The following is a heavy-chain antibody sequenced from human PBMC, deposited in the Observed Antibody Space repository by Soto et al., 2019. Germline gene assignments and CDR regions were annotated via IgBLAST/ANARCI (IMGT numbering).Heavy chain of an antibody. CDR3: ARSIRYYYDSSGYYPQRYYYYGMDV. Sequence: ASVKVSCKTSGFTFSTSAVHWVRQARGHRLQWIGWIDVGSGNANYAQMLQERVTISRDMSTSTAYMELSSLRPEDTAVYYCARSIRYYYDSSGYYPQRYYYYGMDVWGQGTTVTVSS. V-gene: IGHV1-58*01. CDR2: IDVGSGNA. J-gene: IGHJ6*02. CDR1: GFTFSTSA. D-gene: IGHD3-22*01.